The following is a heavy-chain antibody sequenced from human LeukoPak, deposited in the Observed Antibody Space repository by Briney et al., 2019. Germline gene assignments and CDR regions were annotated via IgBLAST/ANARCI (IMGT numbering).Heavy chain of an antibody. CDR2: IYYSGST. CDR3: AKDAGYSGYGAHDAFDI. V-gene: IGHV4-59*01. CDR1: GGSISSYY. Sequence: PETLSLTCTVSGGSISSYYWSWIRQPPGKGLEWIGYIYYSGSTNYNPSLKSRVTISVDTSKNQFSLKLSSVTAADTAVYYCAKDAGYSGYGAHDAFDIWGQGTMVTVSS. D-gene: IGHD5-12*01. J-gene: IGHJ3*02.